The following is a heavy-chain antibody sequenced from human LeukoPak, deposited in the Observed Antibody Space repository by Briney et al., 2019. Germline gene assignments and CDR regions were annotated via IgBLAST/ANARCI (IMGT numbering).Heavy chain of an antibody. D-gene: IGHD2-15*01. CDR1: GFNFYSFG. Sequence: PGGSLRLSCAASGFNFYSFGMHWVRQAPGKGLEWLGFIRLDGSSQYYAESVKGRLTMSRDNSKNTLYLQMNSLRAEDTAVYYCARSGGSWGAFDIWGQGTMVTVSS. J-gene: IGHJ3*02. CDR3: ARSGGSWGAFDI. CDR2: IRLDGSSQ. V-gene: IGHV3-30*02.